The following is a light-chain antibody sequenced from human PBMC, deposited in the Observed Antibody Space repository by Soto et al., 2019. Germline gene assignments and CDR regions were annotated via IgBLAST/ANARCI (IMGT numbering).Light chain of an antibody. CDR1: QSVSSN. Sequence: EIVMTQSPATLSVSPGERATLSCRASQSVSSNLAWYQQKPGQAPRLLIYGASTRATGIPARFSGSGSGTEFTLTISSLQSADFAVYYCQQYNNWLFTLGPGTKVDIK. CDR2: GAS. CDR3: QQYNNWLFT. J-gene: IGKJ3*01. V-gene: IGKV3-15*01.